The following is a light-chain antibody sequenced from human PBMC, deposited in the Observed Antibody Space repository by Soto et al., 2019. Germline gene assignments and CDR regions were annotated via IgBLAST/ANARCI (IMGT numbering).Light chain of an antibody. CDR3: QEYLNSLPA. CDR1: QSLFYSYNNYNY. V-gene: IGKV4-1*01. Sequence: IVMTQSPVSLAVSLGERATINCKSSQSLFYSYNNYNYLAWYQQKPGQPPKVLIYWASTRASGVPDRFSGSGSGTEFTLTISSLQAEDVAVYYCQEYLNSLPAFGQGTKVEVK. CDR2: WAS. J-gene: IGKJ1*01.